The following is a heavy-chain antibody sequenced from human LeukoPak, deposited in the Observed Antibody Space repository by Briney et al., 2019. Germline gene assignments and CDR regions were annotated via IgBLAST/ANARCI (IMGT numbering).Heavy chain of an antibody. CDR1: GFTFSSYW. CDR2: IKQDGSEK. J-gene: IGHJ4*02. Sequence: GGSLRLSCAASGFTFSSYWMSWVRQAPGKGLEWVANIKQDGSEKYYVDSVKGRFTISRDNAKNSLCLQMNSLRAEDTAVYYCASSRNEMATTYWGQGTLVTVSS. D-gene: IGHD5-24*01. V-gene: IGHV3-7*01. CDR3: ASSRNEMATTY.